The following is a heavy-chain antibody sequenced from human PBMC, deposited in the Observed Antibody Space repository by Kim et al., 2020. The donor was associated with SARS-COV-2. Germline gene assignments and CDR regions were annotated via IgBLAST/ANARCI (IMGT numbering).Heavy chain of an antibody. V-gene: IGHV3-21*01. D-gene: IGHD4-17*01. CDR3: ARSPPATTTVTNFDY. J-gene: IGHJ4*02. CDR2: ISSSSSYI. CDR1: GFTFSSYS. Sequence: GGSLRLSCAASGFTFSSYSMNWVRQAPGKGLEWVSSISSSSSYIYYADSVKGRFTISRDNAKNSLYLQMNSLRAEDTAVYYCARSPPATTTVTNFDYWGQGTLVTVSS.